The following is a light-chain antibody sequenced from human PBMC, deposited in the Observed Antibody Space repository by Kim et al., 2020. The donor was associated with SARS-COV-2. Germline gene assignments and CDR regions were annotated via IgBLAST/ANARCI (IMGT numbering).Light chain of an antibody. Sequence: SLSPGDISTLSCRASQSVDDYLAWLQQKPGQAPRLLISNASNRAAGVPARFSGSGSGTDFTLIISSLEAEDVAVYYCQQRRKSITFGQGTRLEIK. CDR2: NAS. CDR3: QQRRKSIT. J-gene: IGKJ5*01. CDR1: QSVDDY. V-gene: IGKV3-11*01.